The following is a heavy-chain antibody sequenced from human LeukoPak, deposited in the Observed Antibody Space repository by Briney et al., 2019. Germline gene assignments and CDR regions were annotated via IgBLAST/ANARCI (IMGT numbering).Heavy chain of an antibody. D-gene: IGHD5-18*01. CDR3: ARGSEYSYGPDY. J-gene: IGHJ4*02. CDR1: GYTFTDYY. V-gene: IGHV1-2*06. Sequence: ASVKVSCKASGYTFTDYYMHWVRQAPGQGLEWMGRINPNSGGTSYAQKFQGRVTMTRDTSISTAYMELSRLRSDDTAVYYCARGSEYSYGPDYWGQGTLVTVSS. CDR2: INPNSGGT.